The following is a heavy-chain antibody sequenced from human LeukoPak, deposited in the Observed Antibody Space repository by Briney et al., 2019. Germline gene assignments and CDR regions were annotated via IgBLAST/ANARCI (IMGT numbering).Heavy chain of an antibody. Sequence: PSETLSLTCAVYGGSFSGYYWSWIRQPPGKGLEWIGEINHSGSTNYNPSLKSRVTISVDTSKNQFSLKLSSVTAADTAVYYCARGGWYSEYWGQGTLVTVSS. CDR1: GGSFSGYY. V-gene: IGHV4-34*01. CDR3: ARGGWYSEY. D-gene: IGHD6-19*01. J-gene: IGHJ4*02. CDR2: INHSGST.